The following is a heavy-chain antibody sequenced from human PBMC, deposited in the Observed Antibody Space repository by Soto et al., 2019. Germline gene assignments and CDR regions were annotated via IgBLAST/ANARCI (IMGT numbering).Heavy chain of an antibody. CDR1: GYSFTSYW. CDR2: IYPGDSDT. D-gene: IGHD3-9*01. V-gene: IGHV5-51*01. CDR3: ARHILTGYYNYYYMDV. J-gene: IGHJ6*03. Sequence: GESLKISCKGSGYSFTSYWIGWVRQMPGKGLEWMGIIYPGDSDTRYSPSFQGQVTISADKSISTAYLQWSSLKASDTAMYYCARHILTGYYNYYYMDVWGKGTTVTVS.